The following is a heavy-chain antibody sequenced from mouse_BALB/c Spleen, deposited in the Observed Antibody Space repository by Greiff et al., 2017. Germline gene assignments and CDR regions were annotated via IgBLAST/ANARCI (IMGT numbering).Heavy chain of an antibody. CDR3: ARNDYDYCDY. CDR2: IWSGGST. J-gene: IGHJ2*01. Sequence: QVQLKESGPGLVQPSQSLSITCTVSGFSLTSYGVHWVRQSPGKGLEWLGVIWSGGSTDYNAAFISRRSISKDNSKSQVFFKMNSLQANDTAIYYCARNDYDYCDYWGQGTTLTVSA. V-gene: IGHV2-2*02. CDR1: GFSLTSYG. D-gene: IGHD2-4*01.